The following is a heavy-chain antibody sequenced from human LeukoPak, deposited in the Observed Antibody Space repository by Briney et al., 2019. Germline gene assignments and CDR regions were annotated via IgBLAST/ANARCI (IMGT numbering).Heavy chain of an antibody. CDR1: GGSISSRSDY. CDR2: IYFSGST. CDR3: ATGKERDYFYMDV. V-gene: IGHV4-39*07. D-gene: IGHD1-26*01. J-gene: IGHJ6*03. Sequence: SETLSLTCTVSGGSISSRSDYWGWVRQPPGMGVDWLGIIYFSGSTLYTPSLNSRVTISLDRSQNQVSLSLTSVTAADTAMYYCATGKERDYFYMDVWGKGTTVIVSS.